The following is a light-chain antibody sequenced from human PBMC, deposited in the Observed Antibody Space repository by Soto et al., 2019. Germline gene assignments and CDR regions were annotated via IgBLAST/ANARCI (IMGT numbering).Light chain of an antibody. Sequence: DIQMTQSPSSLSASVGDRVTISCRASQSISTSLNGYQQKPGKAPKLLVYAASSLKSGVPERFSGSGSGTDFNLTVSSMQPDDFATYDCLQRYRRPYTFGQGTKRQIK. CDR3: LQRYRRPYT. CDR2: AAS. V-gene: IGKV1-39*01. J-gene: IGKJ2*01. CDR1: QSISTS.